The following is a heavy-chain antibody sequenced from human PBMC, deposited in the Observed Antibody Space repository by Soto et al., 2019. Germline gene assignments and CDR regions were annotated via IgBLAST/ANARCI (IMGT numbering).Heavy chain of an antibody. D-gene: IGHD1-7*01. CDR1: GGSVSSGSYY. V-gene: IGHV4-61*01. Sequence: SETLSLTCTVSGGSVSSGSYYWSWIRQPPGKGLEWIGYIYYSGSTNYNPSLKSRVTISVDTSKNQFSLKLSSVTAADTAVYYCARSNYLYSFDYWGQGTLVTVSS. CDR2: IYYSGST. J-gene: IGHJ4*02. CDR3: ARSNYLYSFDY.